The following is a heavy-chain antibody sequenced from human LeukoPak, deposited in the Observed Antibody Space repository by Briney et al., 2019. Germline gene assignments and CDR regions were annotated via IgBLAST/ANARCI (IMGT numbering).Heavy chain of an antibody. J-gene: IGHJ3*02. CDR1: GGSISSGGYS. V-gene: IGHV4-30-2*01. Sequence: KPSETLSLTCAVSGGSISSGGYSWRWIRQPPGKGLEWIGYIYHSGSTYYNPSLKSRVTISVDRSKNQFSLKLSSVTAADTAVYYCARESHYYDSSGYYHDAFDIWGQGTMVTVSS. CDR3: ARESHYYDSSGYYHDAFDI. CDR2: IYHSGST. D-gene: IGHD3-22*01.